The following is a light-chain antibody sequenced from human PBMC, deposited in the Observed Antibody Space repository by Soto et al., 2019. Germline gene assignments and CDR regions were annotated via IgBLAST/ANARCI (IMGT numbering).Light chain of an antibody. J-gene: IGKJ2*01. Sequence: EIVMTQSPATLSVSPGERATLSCRASQSVSTNLAWYQQKTGQAPRRLNSGASTSPTGIQGRFSGSGSGTEFTLAICSLQSDDFAVYYCQQYNSWPPYAFSQGSKLESK. CDR1: QSVSTN. CDR2: GAS. V-gene: IGKV3-15*01. CDR3: QQYNSWPPYA.